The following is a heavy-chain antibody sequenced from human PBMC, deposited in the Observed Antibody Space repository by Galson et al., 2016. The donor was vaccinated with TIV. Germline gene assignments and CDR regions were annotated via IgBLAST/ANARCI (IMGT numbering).Heavy chain of an antibody. CDR3: ARNDFPACGGHCYSEYYFDF. CDR1: GYTFTSYW. Sequence: QSGAEVKKPGESLKISCKASGYTFTSYWIGWVRQLPGKGLEWMGMVYPDDSDPRYSPSFQGQVTISADKSISTAYLHWGSLKTSDTAIYYCARNDFPACGGHCYSEYYFDFWGQGTLVTVSS. V-gene: IGHV5-51*01. J-gene: IGHJ4*02. D-gene: IGHD2-21*01. CDR2: VYPDDSDP.